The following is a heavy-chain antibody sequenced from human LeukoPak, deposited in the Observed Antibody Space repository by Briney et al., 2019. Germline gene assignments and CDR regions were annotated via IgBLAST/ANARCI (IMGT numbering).Heavy chain of an antibody. CDR3: ARDAMIVSPPHAFDI. D-gene: IGHD3-22*01. CDR1: GFTFSDYY. CDR2: ISSSGSTI. J-gene: IGHJ3*02. Sequence: PGGSLRLSCAASGFTFSDYYMSWIRQAPGKGLEWVSYISSSGSTIYYADSVKGRFTISRDNAKNSLYLQMNSLRAEDTAVYYCARDAMIVSPPHAFDIWGQGTMVTVSS. V-gene: IGHV3-11*04.